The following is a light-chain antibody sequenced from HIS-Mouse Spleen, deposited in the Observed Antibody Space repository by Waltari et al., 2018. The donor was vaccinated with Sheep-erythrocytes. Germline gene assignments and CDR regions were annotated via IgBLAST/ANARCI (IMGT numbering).Light chain of an antibody. CDR3: CSYAGSYNHV. Sequence: QSALTQPRSVSGSPGQSVTISCTGTSSDVGGYNYVSWYQQHPGKAPTLMIYDVSKQPSGVPDRFSGSKSGNTASLTISGLQAEDEADYYCCSYAGSYNHVFATGTKVTVL. CDR2: DVS. J-gene: IGLJ1*01. CDR1: SSDVGGYNY. V-gene: IGLV2-11*01.